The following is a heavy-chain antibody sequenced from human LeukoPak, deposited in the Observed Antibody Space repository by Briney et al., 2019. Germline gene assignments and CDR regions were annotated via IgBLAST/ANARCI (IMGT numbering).Heavy chain of an antibody. CDR1: GFTFSSYS. Sequence: GGSLRLSCAASGFTFSSYSMNWVRQAPGKGLGWVSSISSSSSYIYYADSVKGRFTISRDNAKNSLYLQMNSLRAEDTAVYYCAGIPAAAGNWFDPWGQGTLVTVSS. CDR3: AGIPAAAGNWFDP. J-gene: IGHJ5*02. D-gene: IGHD6-13*01. CDR2: ISSSSSYI. V-gene: IGHV3-21*01.